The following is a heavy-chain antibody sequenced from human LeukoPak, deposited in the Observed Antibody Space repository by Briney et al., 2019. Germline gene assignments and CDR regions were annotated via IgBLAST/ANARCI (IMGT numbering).Heavy chain of an antibody. CDR1: GFTFSSYW. CDR2: IKQDGSEK. CDR3: ASGGWTRNDYGDY. Sequence: PGGSLRLSCAASGFTFSSYWMSWVRQAPGKGLEWVAIIKQDGSEKYYVDSVKGRFTISRDNAEKSLYLQMNSLRAEDTAVYYCASGGWTRNDYGDYWGQGTLVTVSS. V-gene: IGHV3-7*01. J-gene: IGHJ4*02. D-gene: IGHD3-16*01.